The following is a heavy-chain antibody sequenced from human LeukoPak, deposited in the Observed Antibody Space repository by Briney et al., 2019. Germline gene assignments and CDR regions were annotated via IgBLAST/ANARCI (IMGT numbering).Heavy chain of an antibody. CDR3: ARDFGWLSGFDY. D-gene: IGHD3-9*01. J-gene: IGHJ4*02. Sequence: GGSLRLSCAASGFTFSSYVMHWVRQAPGEGLECVAVISFDGSNKYYGDSLKGRFTISRDNSKNTLYLQMNSLRGEDMAIYYCARDFGWLSGFDYWGQGTLVTVSS. V-gene: IGHV3-30-3*01. CDR2: ISFDGSNK. CDR1: GFTFSSYV.